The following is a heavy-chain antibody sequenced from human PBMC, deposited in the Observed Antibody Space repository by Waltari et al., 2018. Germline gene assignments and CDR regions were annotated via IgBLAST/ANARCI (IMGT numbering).Heavy chain of an antibody. V-gene: IGHV3-23*01. D-gene: IGHD1-1*01. Sequence: EVQLLESGGGLVQPGGSLRLSCAASGFPFRDYAMNWVRQAPGKGLKWVSSTSASCGRPYYVDSCKGRITISRDNSRNTVFLQINSLRAEDTAIYYCAKDQRVAPTSLPNYYYGMDVWGQGTTVTVSS. J-gene: IGHJ6*02. CDR3: AKDQRVAPTSLPNYYYGMDV. CDR1: GFPFRDYA. CDR2: TSASCGRP.